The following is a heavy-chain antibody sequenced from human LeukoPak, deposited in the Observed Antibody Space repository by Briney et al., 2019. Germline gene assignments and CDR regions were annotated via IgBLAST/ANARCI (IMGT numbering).Heavy chain of an antibody. V-gene: IGHV4-34*01. CDR1: GGSFSGYY. J-gene: IGHJ6*03. D-gene: IGHD6-6*01. Sequence: SETLSLTCAVYGGSFSGYYWSWIRQPPGKGLEWIGEINHSGSTNYNPSLKSRVTISVDTSKNQFSLKLSSVTAADTAVYYCAREYSSSSSLRYYYYYMDVWGKGTTVTVSS. CDR3: AREYSSSSSLRYYYYYMDV. CDR2: INHSGST.